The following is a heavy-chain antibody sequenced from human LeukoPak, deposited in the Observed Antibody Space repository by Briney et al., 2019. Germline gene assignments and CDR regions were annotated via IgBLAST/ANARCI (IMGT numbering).Heavy chain of an antibody. CDR3: ARERGRNEDYFDY. D-gene: IGHD1-1*01. CDR2: IVPIFGTA. CDR1: GGTFSSHT. Sequence: SVKVSCKASGGTFSSHTIAWARQLPGQGLEWMGGIVPIFGTATYAQKFQGRVTITADESTSTVYMEVSSLRSEDSAAYYCARERGRNEDYFDYWGQGTLVTVSS. J-gene: IGHJ4*02. V-gene: IGHV1-69*13.